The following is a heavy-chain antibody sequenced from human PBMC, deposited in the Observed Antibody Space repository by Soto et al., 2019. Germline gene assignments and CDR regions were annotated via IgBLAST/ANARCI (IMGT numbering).Heavy chain of an antibody. V-gene: IGHV3-23*01. Sequence: PGGSLRLSCAASGFTFSSYAMSWVRQAPGKGLEWVSAISGSGGSTYYADSVKGRFTISRDNSKNTLYLQMNSLRAEDTAVYYCAKEVKEYSGSPGIQFDYWGQGTLVTVSS. CDR3: AKEVKEYSGSPGIQFDY. CDR1: GFTFSSYA. D-gene: IGHD1-26*01. J-gene: IGHJ4*02. CDR2: ISGSGGST.